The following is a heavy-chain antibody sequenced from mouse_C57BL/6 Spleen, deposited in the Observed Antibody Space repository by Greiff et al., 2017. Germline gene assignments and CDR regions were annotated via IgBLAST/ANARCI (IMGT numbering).Heavy chain of an antibody. V-gene: IGHV1-82*01. J-gene: IGHJ4*01. Sequence: VQLQQSGPELVKPGASVKISCKASGYAFSSSWMNWVKQRPGKGLEWIGRIYPGDGDTNYNGKFKGKATLTADKSSSTAYMQRSSLTSEDSAVYFCARPYYYGSSYVDYAMDYWGQGTSVTVSS. CDR3: ARPYYYGSSYVDYAMDY. CDR2: IYPGDGDT. D-gene: IGHD1-1*01. CDR1: GYAFSSSW.